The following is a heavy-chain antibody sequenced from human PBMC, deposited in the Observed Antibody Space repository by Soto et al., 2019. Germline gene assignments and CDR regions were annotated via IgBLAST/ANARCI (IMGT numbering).Heavy chain of an antibody. J-gene: IGHJ4*02. CDR2: ISYDGSNK. Sequence: QVQLVESGGGVVQPGRSLRLSCAASGFTFSSYAMHWVRQAPGKGLEWVAVISYDGSNKYYADSVKGRFTIPRDNSKNTLYLQMNSLRAEDTAVYYCARFGTVYAFDYWGQGTLVTVSS. CDR1: GFTFSSYA. D-gene: IGHD2-8*01. CDR3: ARFGTVYAFDY. V-gene: IGHV3-30-3*01.